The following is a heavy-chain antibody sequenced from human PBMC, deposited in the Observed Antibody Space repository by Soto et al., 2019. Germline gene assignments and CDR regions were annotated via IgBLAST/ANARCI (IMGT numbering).Heavy chain of an antibody. V-gene: IGHV3-48*03. J-gene: IGHJ4*02. CDR1: GFTFSSYE. CDR2: ISSSGSTI. D-gene: IGHD1-1*01. CDR3: ARVAGSWKFFDY. Sequence: PGGSLRLSCAVSGFTFSSYEMNWVRQAPGKGLEWVSYISSSGSTIYYADSVKGRFTISRDNAKNSLYLQMNSLRAEDTAVYYCARVAGSWKFFDYWGQGPPVTVSS.